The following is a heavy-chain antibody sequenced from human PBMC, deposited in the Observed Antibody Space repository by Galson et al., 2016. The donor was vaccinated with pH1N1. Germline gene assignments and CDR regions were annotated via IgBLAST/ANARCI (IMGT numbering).Heavy chain of an antibody. CDR3: ARNFGLSGSGRHFDF. V-gene: IGHV3-64*04. CDR1: GFTFSSYG. Sequence: SLRLSCAASGFTFSSYGLHWVRQAPGKGLELVSAINNNGGSTYYADSVKGRFTISRDNAKNTLYLQMHSLRAEDTAVYYCARNFGLSGSGRHFDFWGQGTLVTVSS. CDR2: INNNGGST. J-gene: IGHJ4*02. D-gene: IGHD3-16*01.